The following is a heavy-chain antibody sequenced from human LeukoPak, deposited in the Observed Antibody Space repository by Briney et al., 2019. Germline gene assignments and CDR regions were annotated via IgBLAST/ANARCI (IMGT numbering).Heavy chain of an antibody. CDR1: GAPISSWY. CDR3: ARETSLAGFASGLGFNY. Sequence: SETLSLTCTVSGAPISSWYWSWIRQPPGKGLEWIGYIYGSGNTNYNPSLKSRVTMSIDTSKNQFSLMLTSVTAADTATYYCARETSLAGFASGLGFNYWGQGTLVTVSS. J-gene: IGHJ4*02. D-gene: IGHD6-19*01. CDR2: IYGSGNT. V-gene: IGHV4-59*01.